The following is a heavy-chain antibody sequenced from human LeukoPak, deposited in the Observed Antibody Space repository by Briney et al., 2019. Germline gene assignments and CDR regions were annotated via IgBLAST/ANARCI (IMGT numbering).Heavy chain of an antibody. CDR1: GGSISSYY. D-gene: IGHD4-11*01. Sequence: SETLSLTCTVSGGSISSYYWSWIRQPAGKGLEWIGRIYTSGSTNYNPSLKSRVTMSVDTSKNQFSLKLSSVTAADTAVYYCARDNTVTTRLNWFDPWGQGTLVTVSS. V-gene: IGHV4-4*07. CDR3: ARDNTVTTRLNWFDP. J-gene: IGHJ5*02. CDR2: IYTSGST.